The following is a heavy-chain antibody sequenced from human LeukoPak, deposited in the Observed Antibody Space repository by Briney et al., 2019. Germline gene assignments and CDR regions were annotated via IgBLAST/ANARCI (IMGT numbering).Heavy chain of an antibody. V-gene: IGHV3-48*01. J-gene: IGHJ4*02. CDR2: IGISSSTI. CDR1: GFTFSSYS. Sequence: GGSLRLSCAASGFTFSSYSMNWVRQAPGKGLEWVSYIGISSSTIYYADSVKGRFTISRDNSKNTLYLQMNSLRAEDTAIYYCAKGSYSSGPFDYWGQGTLVTVSS. CDR3: AKGSYSSGPFDY. D-gene: IGHD6-19*01.